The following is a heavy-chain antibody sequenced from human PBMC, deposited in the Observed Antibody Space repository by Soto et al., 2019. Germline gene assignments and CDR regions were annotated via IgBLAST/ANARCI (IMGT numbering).Heavy chain of an antibody. V-gene: IGHV4-59*01. CDR1: GGPISTYY. D-gene: IGHD1-26*01. CDR3: ERDGGMVGAEGAFDI. Sequence: PXETLSLTCPVSGGPISTYYWSWIRRPPGKGLEWIGYIYDSGSTNNNPSLKSRVTISVDTSKNQFSPQLSSVTAADTAVYYCERDGGMVGAEGAFDIWGQGTMVTVSS. J-gene: IGHJ3*02. CDR2: IYDSGST.